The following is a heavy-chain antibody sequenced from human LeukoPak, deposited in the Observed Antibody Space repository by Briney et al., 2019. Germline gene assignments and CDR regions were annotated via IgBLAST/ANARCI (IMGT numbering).Heavy chain of an antibody. D-gene: IGHD4-17*01. CDR3: ATSTVTTYYFDY. CDR2: ISGGGGST. V-gene: IGHV3-23*01. CDR1: GFTFSSYA. J-gene: IGHJ4*02. Sequence: GGFLRLSCAASGFTFSSYAMSWVRQAPGKGLEWVSVISGGGGSTYYADSVKGRFTISRDNSKNTLYLQMNSLRAEDTAVYHCATSTVTTYYFDYWGQGTLVTVSS.